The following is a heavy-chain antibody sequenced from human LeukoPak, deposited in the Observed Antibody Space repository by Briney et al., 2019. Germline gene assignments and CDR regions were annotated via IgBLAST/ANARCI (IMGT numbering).Heavy chain of an antibody. CDR3: ARTYYYGSGRYFDY. CDR1: GGSISNYY. Sequence: SETLSLTCTISGGSISNYYWSWLRQPPGKGLEWIGYIYRSGNTNYNPSLKSRVTVSVDTSKDQFSLKLTSVTAADTAVYYCARTYYYGSGRYFDYWGQGTLVTVSS. V-gene: IGHV4-59*01. D-gene: IGHD3-10*01. J-gene: IGHJ4*02. CDR2: IYRSGNT.